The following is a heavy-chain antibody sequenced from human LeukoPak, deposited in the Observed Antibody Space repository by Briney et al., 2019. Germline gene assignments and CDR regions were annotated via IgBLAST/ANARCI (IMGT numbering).Heavy chain of an antibody. J-gene: IGHJ5*01. V-gene: IGHV3-74*01. CDR3: VRDWDHFDFDS. Sequence: GWSLRLSCAASGFTFRDYWMHWLRQAPGKGLVWVSRIKGDGSHTIYADSVKGRFTISRDNAKNTLYLQMKSLRVEDTALYYCVRDWDHFDFDSWGQGTLVTVSS. D-gene: IGHD1-26*01. CDR2: IKGDGSHT. CDR1: GFTFRDYW.